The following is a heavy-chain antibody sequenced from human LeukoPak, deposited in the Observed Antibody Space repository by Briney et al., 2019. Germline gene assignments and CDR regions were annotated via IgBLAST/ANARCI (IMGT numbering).Heavy chain of an antibody. CDR3: AREGTYSEILTGYSYFDL. D-gene: IGHD3-9*01. CDR1: GFTFIRYP. CDR2: ISYDGYNK. Sequence: TGGSLRLSCAASGFTFIRYPMHWVRQAPGKGLEWVALISYDGYNKYYADSVKGRFTISRDNSKNTLYLQMNSLGAEDTAVYYCAREGTYSEILTGYSYFDLWGQGTLVTVSS. J-gene: IGHJ4*02. V-gene: IGHV3-30-3*01.